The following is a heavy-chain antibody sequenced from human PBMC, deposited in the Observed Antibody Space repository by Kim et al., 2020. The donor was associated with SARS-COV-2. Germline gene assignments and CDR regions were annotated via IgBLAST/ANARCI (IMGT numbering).Heavy chain of an antibody. V-gene: IGHV4-4*02. CDR1: GGSISSSNW. CDR3: ARVPGIAAAGLPPGDYYYGMDV. Sequence: SETLSLTCAVSGGSISSSNWWSWVRQPPGKGLEWIGEIYHSGSTNYNPSLKSRVTISVDKSKNQFSLKLSSVTAADTAVYYCARVPGIAAAGLPPGDYYYGMDVWGQGTTVTVSS. D-gene: IGHD6-13*01. CDR2: IYHSGST. J-gene: IGHJ6*02.